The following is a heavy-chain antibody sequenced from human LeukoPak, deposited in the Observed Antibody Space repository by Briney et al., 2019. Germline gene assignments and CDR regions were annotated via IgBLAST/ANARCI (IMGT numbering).Heavy chain of an antibody. CDR3: ARSNQADDY. Sequence: GGSRRLSCAASGFTFSSYWMHWVRQVPGKGLVWVARINPGGSSITYADSVKGRFTISRDNAKNTLYLQMDSLRAEDTGVYYCARSNQADDYWGQGTLVTVSS. CDR2: INPGGSSI. D-gene: IGHD1-14*01. CDR1: GFTFSSYW. J-gene: IGHJ4*02. V-gene: IGHV3-74*01.